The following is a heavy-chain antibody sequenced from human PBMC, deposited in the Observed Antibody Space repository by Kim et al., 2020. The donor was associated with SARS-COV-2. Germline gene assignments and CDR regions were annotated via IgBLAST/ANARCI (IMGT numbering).Heavy chain of an antibody. CDR2: ISYDGSNK. Sequence: GGSLRLSCAASGFTFSSYGMHWVRQAPGKGLEWVAVISYDGSNKYYADSVKGRFTISRNNSKNTLYLQMNSLRAEDTAVYYCARDHEFSSSPYYYGMDVWGQGTTVTVSS. CDR3: ARDHEFSSSPYYYGMDV. J-gene: IGHJ6*02. D-gene: IGHD6-6*01. CDR1: GFTFSSYG. V-gene: IGHV3-33*05.